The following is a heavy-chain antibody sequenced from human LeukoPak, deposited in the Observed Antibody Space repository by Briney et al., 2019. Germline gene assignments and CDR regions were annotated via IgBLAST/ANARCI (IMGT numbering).Heavy chain of an antibody. D-gene: IGHD3-10*01. V-gene: IGHV3-48*04. Sequence: PGGSLRLSCAASGFTFSSYSMNWVCQAPGKGLEWVSYISSSSSTIYYADSVKGRFTISRDNAKNSLYLQMNSLRAEDTAVYYCANRGSAARFDYWGQGTLVTVSS. J-gene: IGHJ4*02. CDR2: ISSSSSTI. CDR3: ANRGSAARFDY. CDR1: GFTFSSYS.